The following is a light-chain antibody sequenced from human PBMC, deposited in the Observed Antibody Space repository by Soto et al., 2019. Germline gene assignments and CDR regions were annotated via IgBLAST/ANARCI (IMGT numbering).Light chain of an antibody. V-gene: IGKV1-5*01. Sequence: DIEMTQSPSTLSASVGDRVTITCRASQTTRRWLAWYQQRPGKAPKVLIYDASTLESGVPARFSGSGSETEFTLTISSLQPEDSATYYCQHYNSDPWTFGQGTKVDIK. J-gene: IGKJ1*01. CDR3: QHYNSDPWT. CDR2: DAS. CDR1: QTTRRW.